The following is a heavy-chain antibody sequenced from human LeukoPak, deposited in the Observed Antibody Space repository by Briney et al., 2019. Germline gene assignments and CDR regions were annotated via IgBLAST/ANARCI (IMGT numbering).Heavy chain of an antibody. CDR2: IKEDGGDK. J-gene: IGHJ4*02. Sequence: GGSLRLSCAASGFTFSSYWMTWVRQTPGKGLEWVANIKEDGGDKYYVDSVKGRFTISRDNAKNALFLQMNSLRVEDTAVYYCARQVPTAEFDYWGQGTLVTVSS. V-gene: IGHV3-7*01. CDR3: ARQVPTAEFDY. CDR1: GFTFSSYW. D-gene: IGHD2-2*01.